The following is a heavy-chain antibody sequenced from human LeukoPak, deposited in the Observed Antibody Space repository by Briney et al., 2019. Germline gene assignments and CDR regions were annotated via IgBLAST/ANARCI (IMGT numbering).Heavy chain of an antibody. V-gene: IGHV4-4*07. Sequence: SETLSLTCTVAGGSISSYYWSWIRQPAGKGLEWIGRIYTSGSTNYNPSLKSRVTMSLDTSKNQFSLKLSSVTAADTAVYYCARANYDILTGYPLPIFDYWGQGTLVTVSS. J-gene: IGHJ4*02. CDR3: ARANYDILTGYPLPIFDY. CDR1: GGSISSYY. D-gene: IGHD3-9*01. CDR2: IYTSGST.